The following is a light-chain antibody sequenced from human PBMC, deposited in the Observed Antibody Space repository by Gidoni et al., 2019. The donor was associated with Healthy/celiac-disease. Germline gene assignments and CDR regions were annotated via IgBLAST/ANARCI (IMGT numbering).Light chain of an antibody. CDR2: DAS. V-gene: IGKV3-11*01. CDR1: QSVSSY. J-gene: IGKJ3*01. CDR3: QQRSNWPLT. Sequence: EIVLPHSPATLSLSPGERSTLSCSASQSVSSYLAWYQQKPGQAPRLLIYDASNRATGIPARFSGSGSGTDFTLTISSLEPEDFAVYYCQQRSNWPLTFGPGTKVDIK.